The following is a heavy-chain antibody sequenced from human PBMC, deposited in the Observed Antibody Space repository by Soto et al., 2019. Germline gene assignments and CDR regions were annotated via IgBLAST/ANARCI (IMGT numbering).Heavy chain of an antibody. Sequence: ASVKVSCKASGGTFSSYAISWVRQAPGQGLEWMGGIIPIFGTANYAQKFQGRVTITADESTSTAYMELSSLRSEDTAVYYCASPSLAYCGGDCYYSSWGQGTLVSVSS. J-gene: IGHJ4*02. CDR3: ASPSLAYCGGDCYYSS. CDR2: IIPIFGTA. V-gene: IGHV1-69*13. CDR1: GGTFSSYA. D-gene: IGHD2-21*02.